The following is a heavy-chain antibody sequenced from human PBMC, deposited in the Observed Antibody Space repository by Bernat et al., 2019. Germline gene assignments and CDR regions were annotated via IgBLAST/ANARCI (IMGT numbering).Heavy chain of an antibody. J-gene: IGHJ3*02. CDR1: GYTLTELS. CDR3: ATVWEGVVVAGTLRDAFDI. V-gene: IGHV1-24*01. D-gene: IGHD2-15*01. Sequence: QVQLVQSGAEVKKPGASVKVSCKVSGYTLTELSMHWLRQAPGKALEWMVGFDPEDGETIYAQKFQGRVTMTEDTSTETAYMELSSLRSEDTAVYYCATVWEGVVVAGTLRDAFDIWGQGTMVTVSS. CDR2: FDPEDGET.